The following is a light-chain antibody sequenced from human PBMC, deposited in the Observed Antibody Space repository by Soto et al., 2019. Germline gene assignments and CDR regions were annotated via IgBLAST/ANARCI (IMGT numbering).Light chain of an antibody. J-gene: IGLJ2*01. V-gene: IGLV1-47*01. CDR3: AAWDLSQAI. Sequence: QSVLTQPPSASGTPGQRVTISCSGSDSNIGSKYVYWYQQLPGTAPKLVIYKNNQRPSGVPDRFSGSKSGTSASLAISGLRSEDEADYFCAAWDLSQAIFGGGTKVTVL. CDR2: KNN. CDR1: DSNIGSKY.